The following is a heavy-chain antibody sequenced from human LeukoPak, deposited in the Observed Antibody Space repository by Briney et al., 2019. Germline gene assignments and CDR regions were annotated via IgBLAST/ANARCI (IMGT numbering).Heavy chain of an antibody. Sequence: GGSLRLSCAASGFTFSDYYMSWIRQAPGKGLEWVSYISSSSSYTNYADSVKGRFTISRDNAKNSLYLQMNSLRAEDTAVCYWERGGRKSAVACPTGASDYWGKGTLVTVS. D-gene: IGHD6-19*01. CDR3: ERGGRKSAVACPTGASDY. V-gene: IGHV3-11*06. J-gene: IGHJ4*02. CDR1: GFTFSDYY. CDR2: ISSSSSYT.